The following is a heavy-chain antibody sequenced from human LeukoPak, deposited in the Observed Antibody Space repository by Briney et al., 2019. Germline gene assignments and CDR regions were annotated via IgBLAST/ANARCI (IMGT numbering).Heavy chain of an antibody. Sequence: GGSLRLSCAASGFTFSSYAVHWVRQAPGKGLEWVAVISYDGSNKYYADSVKGRFTISRDNAKNSLYLEMNSLSADDTALYYCARDGSPEASINYFDTWGQGTPVTVSS. V-gene: IGHV3-30*04. D-gene: IGHD5-24*01. CDR1: GFTFSSYA. CDR3: ARDGSPEASINYFDT. CDR2: ISYDGSNK. J-gene: IGHJ5*02.